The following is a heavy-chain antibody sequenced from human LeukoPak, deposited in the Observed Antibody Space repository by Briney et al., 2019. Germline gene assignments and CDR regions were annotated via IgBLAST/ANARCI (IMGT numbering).Heavy chain of an antibody. CDR1: GGTISSYY. D-gene: IGHD3-3*01. CDR3: ARHTIFGVAAFDP. V-gene: IGHV4-59*08. Sequence: SETLSLTCAVSGGTISSYYWSWIRQPPGKGLEWIWYIYYSGSTNYNPSLKSRVTISVDTSKNQFSLKLSSVTAADTAGYYCARHTIFGVAAFDPCGEGTLVTVSS. CDR2: IYYSGST. J-gene: IGHJ5*02.